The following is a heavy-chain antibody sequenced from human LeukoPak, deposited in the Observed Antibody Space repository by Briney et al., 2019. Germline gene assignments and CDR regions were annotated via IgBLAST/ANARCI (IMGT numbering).Heavy chain of an antibody. Sequence: SETLSLTCTVSGGSISSGDYYWSWIRQPPGKGLEWIGYIYYSGSTYYNPSLKSRVTISVDTSKNQFSLKLSSVTAADTAVYYCARNSVYATGGDYWGQGTLVTVSS. D-gene: IGHD2-8*01. V-gene: IGHV4-30-4*08. CDR1: GGSISSGDYY. J-gene: IGHJ4*02. CDR3: ARNSVYATGGDY. CDR2: IYYSGST.